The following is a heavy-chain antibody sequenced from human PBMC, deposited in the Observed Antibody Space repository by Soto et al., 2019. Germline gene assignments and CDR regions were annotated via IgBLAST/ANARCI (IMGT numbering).Heavy chain of an antibody. Sequence: SETLSLTCEVSGGPIGSGGYSWSWIRQPPGKGLEWIGYIYHSGGIYYNPSLRGRVTMSIDRTKKQFSLKLSSVTAADTAVYFCARTMTTSGWFDPWGQGTLVTVSS. V-gene: IGHV4-30-2*01. CDR2: IYHSGGI. CDR1: GGPIGSGGYS. CDR3: ARTMTTSGWFDP. D-gene: IGHD4-17*01. J-gene: IGHJ5*02.